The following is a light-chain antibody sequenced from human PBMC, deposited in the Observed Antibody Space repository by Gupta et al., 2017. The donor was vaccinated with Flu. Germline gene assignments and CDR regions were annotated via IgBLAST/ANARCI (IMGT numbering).Light chain of an antibody. CDR3: MQGTPWPT. V-gene: IGKV2-30*01. J-gene: IGKJ1*01. Sequence: GNTYLNWFQQRPGQSPRRLIYRVSNRDYGVPDRFSGSGSGTDFTLKSSRGEAEDVGVYYGMQGTPWPTFGQWTKVEIK. CDR1: GNTY. CDR2: RVS.